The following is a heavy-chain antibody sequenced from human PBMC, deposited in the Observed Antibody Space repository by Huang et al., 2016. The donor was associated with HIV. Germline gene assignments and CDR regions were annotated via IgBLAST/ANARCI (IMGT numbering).Heavy chain of an antibody. V-gene: IGHV3-30*02. J-gene: IGHJ4*02. CDR1: GFSLSTYG. CDR2: MGSDGNNE. D-gene: IGHD3-16*01. CDR3: AGPWGPIEF. Sequence: VKLVESGGAVVQTGGYLRLSCAASGFSLSTYGMNWVRQDPGKGPDWVVFMGSDGNNEYYTWSVMGRFRISRDTSKNMMYLEMKALKAGDTAVYYCAGPWGPIEFWGQGTLVVVSS.